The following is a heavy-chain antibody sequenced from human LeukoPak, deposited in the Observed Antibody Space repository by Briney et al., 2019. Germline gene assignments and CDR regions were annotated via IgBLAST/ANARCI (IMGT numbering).Heavy chain of an antibody. CDR1: GGSFSGYY. Sequence: PSETLSLTCAVYGGSFSGYYWSWIRQPPGKGLEWIGEINHSGSTNYNPSLKSRVTISVDTSKNQFSLKLSSVTAADTAVYYCAGVLGYQRGAWFDPWGQGTLVTVSS. J-gene: IGHJ5*02. CDR3: AGVLGYQRGAWFDP. CDR2: INHSGST. V-gene: IGHV4-34*01. D-gene: IGHD2-2*01.